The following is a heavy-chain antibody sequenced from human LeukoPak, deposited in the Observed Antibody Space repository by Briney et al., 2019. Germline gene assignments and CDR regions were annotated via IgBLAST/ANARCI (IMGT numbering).Heavy chain of an antibody. CDR3: ARGRGYCSGGSCYDFAYYYYYGMDV. Sequence: ASVKVSCKASGYTFTGYYMYWVRQAPGQGLEWMGWINPNSGGTNYAQKFQGRVTMTKDTSISTAYMELRSLRSDDTAVYYCARGRGYCSGGSCYDFAYYYYYGMDVWGQGTTVTVSS. J-gene: IGHJ6*02. CDR2: INPNSGGT. V-gene: IGHV1-2*02. CDR1: GYTFTGYY. D-gene: IGHD2-15*01.